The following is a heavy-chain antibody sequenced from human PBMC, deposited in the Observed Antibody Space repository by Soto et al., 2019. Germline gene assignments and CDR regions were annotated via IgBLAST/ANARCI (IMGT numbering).Heavy chain of an antibody. CDR3: ARPLWRDDYNWGYFDL. V-gene: IGHV3-30-3*01. CDR1: GGTCISYA. CDR2: ISYDGSNK. Sequence: GGSLRHSCAASGGTCISYAMHWVRQAPGKGLEWVAVISYDGSNKYYADSVKGRFTISRDNSKNTLYLQMNSLRAEDTAVYYCARPLWRDDYNWGYFDLWGRGTLVTVSS. J-gene: IGHJ2*01. D-gene: IGHD4-4*01.